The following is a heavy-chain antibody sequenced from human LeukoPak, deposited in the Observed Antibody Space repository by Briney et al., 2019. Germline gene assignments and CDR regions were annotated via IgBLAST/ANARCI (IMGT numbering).Heavy chain of an antibody. J-gene: IGHJ6*03. V-gene: IGHV3-7*01. CDR1: GFTFSSYW. D-gene: IGHD3-10*01. Sequence: GGSLRLSCAASGFTFSSYWMSWVRQAPGKGLEWVANIKQDGSEKYYVDSVKGRFTISRDNAKNSLYLQMNSLRAEDTAVYYCARGGYYYGSGMYYYYYMDVWGKGTTVTISS. CDR3: ARGGYYYGSGMYYYYYMDV. CDR2: IKQDGSEK.